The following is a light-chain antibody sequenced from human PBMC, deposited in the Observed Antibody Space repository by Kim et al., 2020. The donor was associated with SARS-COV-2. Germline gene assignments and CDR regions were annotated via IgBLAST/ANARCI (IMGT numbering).Light chain of an antibody. CDR3: QQRSNWPPALT. CDR1: QGISSW. Sequence: VGDRVTITCRASQGISSWLAWYQQKPGKAPKLLIYAASSLQSGVPSRFSGSGSGTDFTLTISSLESEDFAVYYCQQRSNWPPALTFGGGTKVDIK. CDR2: AAS. J-gene: IGKJ4*01. V-gene: IGKV1-12*01.